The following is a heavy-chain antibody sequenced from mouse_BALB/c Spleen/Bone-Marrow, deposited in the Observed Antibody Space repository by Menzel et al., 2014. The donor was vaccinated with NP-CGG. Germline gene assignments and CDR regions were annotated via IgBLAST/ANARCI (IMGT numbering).Heavy chain of an antibody. Sequence: DLVKPGASVKLSCKASGYTFTSYWINWIKQRPGQGLEWIGRIAPGSGSTYYDEMFKGKATLTVDTSSSTAYIQLSSLSSEDSAVYFCARSYYGRAMDYWGQRTSVTVPS. CDR3: ARSYYGRAMDY. V-gene: IGHV1S41*01. J-gene: IGHJ4*01. CDR2: IAPGSGST. D-gene: IGHD1-1*01. CDR1: GYTFTSYW.